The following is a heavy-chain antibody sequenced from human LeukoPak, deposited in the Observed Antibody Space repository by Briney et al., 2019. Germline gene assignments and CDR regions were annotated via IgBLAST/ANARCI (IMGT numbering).Heavy chain of an antibody. Sequence: PGGSLRLSCAASGFTFSSYEMNWVRQAPGKGLEWVSYITSSGSTIYYADSVKGRFTISRDNAKNSLYLQMNSLRAEDTAVYYCARAQERYSYGSGYYMDVWGKGTTVTISS. J-gene: IGHJ6*03. CDR2: ITSSGSTI. CDR1: GFTFSSYE. V-gene: IGHV3-48*03. CDR3: ARAQERYSYGSGYYMDV. D-gene: IGHD3-10*01.